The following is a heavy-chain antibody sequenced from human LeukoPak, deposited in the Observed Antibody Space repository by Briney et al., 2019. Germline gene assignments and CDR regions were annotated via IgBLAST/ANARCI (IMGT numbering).Heavy chain of an antibody. CDR3: ARGTTAPPIDYYYYMDV. CDR2: IYSGGST. V-gene: IGHV3-53*01. CDR1: GFTVSSNY. J-gene: IGHJ6*03. Sequence: PGGSLRLSCAASGFTVSSNYMSWVRQAPGKGLEWVSVIYSGGSTYYADSVKGRFTISRDNSKNTLYLQMNSLRAEDTAVYYCARGTTAPPIDYYYYMDVWGKGTTVTVSS. D-gene: IGHD2/OR15-2a*01.